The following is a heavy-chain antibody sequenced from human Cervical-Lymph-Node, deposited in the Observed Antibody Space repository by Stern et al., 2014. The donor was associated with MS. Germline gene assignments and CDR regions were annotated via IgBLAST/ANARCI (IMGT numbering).Heavy chain of an antibody. CDR3: ARDRHDLGYCSGGSCYLPDY. Sequence: QVQLVESGGGVVQPGRSLRLSCAASGFTFRSSGMHWVRQAPGKGLEWVAVIWYDGSNKYYAGSVKGRFTISRDKSKNTLYLQMNSLRAEDTAVYYCARDRHDLGYCSGGSCYLPDYWGQGTLVTVSS. CDR2: IWYDGSNK. D-gene: IGHD2-15*01. J-gene: IGHJ4*02. V-gene: IGHV3-33*01. CDR1: GFTFRSSG.